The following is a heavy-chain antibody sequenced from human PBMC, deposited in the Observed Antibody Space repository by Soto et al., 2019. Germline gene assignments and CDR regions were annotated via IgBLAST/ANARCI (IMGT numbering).Heavy chain of an antibody. V-gene: IGHV3-7*04. J-gene: IGHJ4*01. CDR3: VRDYFGPGPY. CDR2: INEDGTTT. Sequence: PGGSLRLSCVVSGFSLSGYWMSWVRQAPGKGLEWVANINEDGTTTYYVDSVKGRFTISRDNAKNSLYLQMNSLRVEGTAVYYCVRDYFGPGPYWGQGTLVTVSS. CDR1: GFSLSGYW. D-gene: IGHD3-10*01.